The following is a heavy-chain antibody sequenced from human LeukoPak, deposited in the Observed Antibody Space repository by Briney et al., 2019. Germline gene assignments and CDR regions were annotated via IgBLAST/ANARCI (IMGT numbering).Heavy chain of an antibody. CDR3: ARRGSDYHYYFDY. V-gene: IGHV4-59*08. J-gene: IGHJ4*02. CDR2: IYISRST. D-gene: IGHD3-22*01. CDR1: GDSISTYY. Sequence: PSETLSLTCTVSGDSISTYYWSWIRQSPGKGLEWMGYIYISRSTDYNPSLKSRVTISLDTSKNQFSLRLDSVAAADTAVYYCARRGSDYHYYFDYWGQGTLVTVSS.